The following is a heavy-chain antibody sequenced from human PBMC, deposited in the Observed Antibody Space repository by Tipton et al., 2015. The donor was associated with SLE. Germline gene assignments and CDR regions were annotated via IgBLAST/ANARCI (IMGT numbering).Heavy chain of an antibody. CDR1: GGSFSGYY. V-gene: IGHV4-34*01. J-gene: IGHJ6*02. CDR3: ASSRGIDYYYGMDV. Sequence: TLSLTCAVYGGSFSGYYWSWIRQPPGKGLEWIGEINHSGGTNYNPSLKSRVTISVDTSKNQFSLKLSSVTAADTAVHYCASSRGIDYYYGMDVWGQGTTVTVSS. D-gene: IGHD3-16*01. CDR2: INHSGGT.